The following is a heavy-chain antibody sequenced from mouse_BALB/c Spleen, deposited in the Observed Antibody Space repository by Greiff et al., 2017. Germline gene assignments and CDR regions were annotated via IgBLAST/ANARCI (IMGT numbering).Heavy chain of an antibody. D-gene: IGHD2-1*01. V-gene: IGHV5-17*02. Sequence: EVQLQESGGGLVQPGGSRKLSCAASRFTFSSFGMHWVRQAPEKGLEWVAYISSGSSTIYYADTVKGRFTISRDNPKNTLFLQMTSLRSEDTAMYYCARRRGNYGSAMDYWGQGTSVTVSS. J-gene: IGHJ4*01. CDR1: RFTFSSFG. CDR2: ISSGSSTI. CDR3: ARRRGNYGSAMDY.